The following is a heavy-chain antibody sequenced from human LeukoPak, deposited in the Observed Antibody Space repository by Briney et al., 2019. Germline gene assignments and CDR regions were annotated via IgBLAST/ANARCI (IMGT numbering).Heavy chain of an antibody. J-gene: IGHJ6*02. V-gene: IGHV3-48*03. CDR2: ISRSGSDI. CDR3: ARDLAYDYNYFYYGLDV. Sequence: GGSLRLSCAASGFIFNNYEMKWVRQAPGKGLEWVSSISRSGSDIHYADPVKGRFAISRDNAKNSLYLQMNSLTAEDTAVYYCARDLAYDYNYFYYGLDVWGQGTTVTVSS. CDR1: GFIFNNYE. D-gene: IGHD5-24*01.